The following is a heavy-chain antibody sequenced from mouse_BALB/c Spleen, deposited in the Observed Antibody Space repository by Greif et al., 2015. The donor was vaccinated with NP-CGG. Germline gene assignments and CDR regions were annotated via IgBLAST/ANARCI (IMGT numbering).Heavy chain of an antibody. Sequence: VQLQQSGAELMKPGALVKISCKATGYTFSSYWIEWVKQRPGHGLEWIGEILPGSGSTNYNEKLKGKATFTADTSSNTAYMQLSSLTSEDSAVYYCAREGYDSAYWGQGTLATVSA. V-gene: IGHV1-9*01. CDR2: ILPGSGST. J-gene: IGHJ3*01. CDR1: GYTFSSYW. D-gene: IGHD2-2*01. CDR3: AREGYDSAY.